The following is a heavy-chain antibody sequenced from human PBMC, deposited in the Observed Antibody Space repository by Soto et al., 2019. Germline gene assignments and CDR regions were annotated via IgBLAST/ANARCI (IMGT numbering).Heavy chain of an antibody. J-gene: IGHJ5*02. Sequence: PSETLSLTCVVYGGSFSXYYWSWIRQSPGKGLEWMVGINHRGSTNYNPSLESRVTISVDTSKNQFSLKLPSVTAADTAMYYCARDGFCSSTTCRVDNWFGPWGQGALVTVSS. CDR3: ARDGFCSSTTCRVDNWFGP. D-gene: IGHD2-2*01. CDR1: GGSFSXYY. V-gene: IGHV4-34*01. CDR2: INHRGST.